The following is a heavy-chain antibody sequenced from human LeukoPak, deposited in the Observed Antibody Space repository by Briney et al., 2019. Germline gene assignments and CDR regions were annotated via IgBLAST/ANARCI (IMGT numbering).Heavy chain of an antibody. D-gene: IGHD3-10*01. CDR3: AKDAFRRAGMDV. CDR2: IWYDGSNK. J-gene: IGHJ6*04. V-gene: IGHV3-33*03. Sequence: PGGSLRLSCAASGFTFSSYGMHWVRRAPGKGLDWVAVIWYDGSNKYYADSVKGRFTISRDNSKNTLYLQMNSLRAEDTAMYYCAKDAFRRAGMDVWAKGTTVTVSS. CDR1: GFTFSSYG.